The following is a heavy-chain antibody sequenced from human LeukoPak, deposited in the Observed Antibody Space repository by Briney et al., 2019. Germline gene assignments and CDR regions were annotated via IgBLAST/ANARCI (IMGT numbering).Heavy chain of an antibody. CDR2: ISSSSSYI. CDR3: ARASLSLGGIVVVPAAEDY. V-gene: IGHV3-21*01. J-gene: IGHJ4*02. CDR1: GFTFSSYS. D-gene: IGHD2-2*01. Sequence: KPGGSLRLSCAASGFTFSSYSMNWVRQAPGKGLEWVSSISSSSSYIYYADSVKGRFTISRDNAKNSLYLQMNSLRAEDTAVYYCARASLSLGGIVVVPAAEDYWGQGTLVTVSS.